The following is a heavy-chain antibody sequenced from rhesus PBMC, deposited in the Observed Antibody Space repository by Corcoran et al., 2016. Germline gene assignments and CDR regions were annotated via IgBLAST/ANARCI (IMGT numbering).Heavy chain of an antibody. CDR3: AREGGRGGVPKYFEF. V-gene: IGHV4-173*01. D-gene: IGHD5-24*01. J-gene: IGHJ1*01. CDR1: GGSISSNY. CDR2: ISGSGGST. Sequence: QVQLQESGPGLVKPSETLSLTCAVSGGSISSNYWSWIRQPPGKGLEWIGRISGSGGSTDSHPPLKSRVTISTDTSKNLFPLKLSSVTAADTAVYYCAREGGRGGVPKYFEFWGQGALVTVSS.